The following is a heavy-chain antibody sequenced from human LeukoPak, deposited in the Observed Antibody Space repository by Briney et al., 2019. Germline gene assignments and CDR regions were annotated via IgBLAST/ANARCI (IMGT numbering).Heavy chain of an antibody. CDR3: ARLRAIAAAEYFDY. V-gene: IGHV3-7*03. J-gene: IGHJ4*02. D-gene: IGHD6-13*01. Sequence: GGSLRLSCAASGFTFSSYWMSWVRQAPGKGLEWVANIKQDGSGKYYVDSVKGRFTISRDNAKNSLYLQMNSLRAEDTAVYYCARLRAIAAAEYFDYWGQGTLVTVSS. CDR2: IKQDGSGK. CDR1: GFTFSSYW.